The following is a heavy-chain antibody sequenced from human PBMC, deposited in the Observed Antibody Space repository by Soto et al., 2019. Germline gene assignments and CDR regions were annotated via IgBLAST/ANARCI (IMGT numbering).Heavy chain of an antibody. D-gene: IGHD2-2*01. CDR3: ARGNVCSSTSCPLDY. CDR2: ISAYNGNT. J-gene: IGHJ4*02. CDR1: GYTFTSYG. V-gene: IGHV1-18*01. Sequence: ASVKVSCKASGYTFTSYGISCVRQAPGQGLEWMGWISAYNGNTNYAQKLQGRVTMTTDTSTSTAYMELRSLRSDDTAVYYCARGNVCSSTSCPLDYWGQGTLVTVSS.